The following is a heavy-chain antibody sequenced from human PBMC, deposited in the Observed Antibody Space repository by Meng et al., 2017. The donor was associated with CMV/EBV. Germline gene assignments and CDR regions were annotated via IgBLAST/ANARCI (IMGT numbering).Heavy chain of an antibody. CDR3: ARDPSGCSGGSCYPALFDY. Sequence: FSSYSMTWGRQAPGKGLEWVSSISSSSSYIYYADSVKGRFTISRDNAKNSLYLQMNSLRAEDTAVYYCARDPSGCSGGSCYPALFDYWGQGTLVTVSS. D-gene: IGHD2-15*01. CDR1: FSSYS. V-gene: IGHV3-21*01. CDR2: ISSSSSYI. J-gene: IGHJ4*02.